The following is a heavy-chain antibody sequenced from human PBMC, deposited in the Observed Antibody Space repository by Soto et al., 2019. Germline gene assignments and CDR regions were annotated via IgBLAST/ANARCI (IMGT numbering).Heavy chain of an antibody. CDR2: ISGSGGST. D-gene: IGHD5-12*01. J-gene: IGHJ4*02. V-gene: IGHV3-23*01. CDR3: AQARRWLQWLFDY. Sequence: LRLSCAASGFTFSSYAMSWVRQAPGKGLEWVSAISGSGGSTYYADSVKGRFTISRDNSKNTLYLQMNSLRAEDTAVYYCAQARRWLQWLFDYWGQGTLVTVSS. CDR1: GFTFSSYA.